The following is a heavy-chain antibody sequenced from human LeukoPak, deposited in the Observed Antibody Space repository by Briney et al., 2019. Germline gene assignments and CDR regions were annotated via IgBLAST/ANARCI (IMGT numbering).Heavy chain of an antibody. V-gene: IGHV1-69*04. D-gene: IGHD5-24*01. Sequence: SVKVSCKASGGTFSSYAISWVRQAPGQGLEWMGRIIPILGIANYAQKFQGRVTITADKSTSTAYMELSSLRSEDTAVYYCARGYNNGGYFDYWGQGTLVTVSS. J-gene: IGHJ4*02. CDR1: GGTFSSYA. CDR3: ARGYNNGGYFDY. CDR2: IIPILGIA.